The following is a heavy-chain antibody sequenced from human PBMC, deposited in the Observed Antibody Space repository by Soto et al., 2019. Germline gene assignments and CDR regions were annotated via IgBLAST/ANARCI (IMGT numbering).Heavy chain of an antibody. V-gene: IGHV4-31*03. CDR2: IYYTGST. J-gene: IGHJ4*02. CDR1: GGSISSGGYY. CDR3: ARALSGSYGIDY. Sequence: SETLSLTCTVSGGSISSGGYYWSWIRQHPKKGLEWIGYIYYTGSTFYNPSVKSRVSISVAPSKIHFSLNLSSVTAADTAVYYCARALSGSYGIDYWGQGTLVTVSS. D-gene: IGHD1-26*01.